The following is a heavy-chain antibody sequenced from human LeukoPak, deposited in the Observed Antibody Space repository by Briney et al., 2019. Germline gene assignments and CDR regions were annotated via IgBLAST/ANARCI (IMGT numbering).Heavy chain of an antibody. D-gene: IGHD5-18*01. CDR1: GGSISGYY. CDR2: ISFNGNT. CDR3: ARGPSGYSYGFYFDY. Sequence: SETLSLTCTASGGSISGYYWNWIRQPPGKGLEWIGYISFNGNTNYNPALKSRVTISLDTSKKQFSLNLSSLTAADTAVYYCARGPSGYSYGFYFDYWGQGTLVTVSS. V-gene: IGHV4-59*01. J-gene: IGHJ4*02.